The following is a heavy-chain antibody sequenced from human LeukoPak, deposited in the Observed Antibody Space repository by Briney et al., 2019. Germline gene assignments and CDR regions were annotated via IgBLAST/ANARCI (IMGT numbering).Heavy chain of an antibody. V-gene: IGHV3-20*04. CDR1: GFTFDDYG. CDR3: ARASTLSQRAFDI. J-gene: IGHJ3*02. Sequence: GGSLRLSCAASGFTFDDYGMSWVRQAPGKGLEWVSGINWNGGSTGYSDSVKGRFTISRDNAKDSLYLQMNSLRAEDTALYYCARASTLSQRAFDIWGQGTMVTVSS. CDR2: INWNGGST.